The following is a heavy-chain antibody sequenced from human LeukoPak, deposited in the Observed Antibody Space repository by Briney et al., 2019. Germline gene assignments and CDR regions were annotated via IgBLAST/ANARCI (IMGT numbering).Heavy chain of an antibody. CDR2: INDLRNR. CDR3: ARGRGNFYEHSGYPPYWYFDL. Sequence: SETLSLTCAVYGESFTNYYWSWIRPPPGKGLEWIGEINDLRNRQYNPSLESRVTMSVDTSKDQFSLQMSSVTAADTAVYYCARGRGNFYEHSGYPPYWYFDLWGRGTLVTVSS. V-gene: IGHV4-34*01. D-gene: IGHD3-22*01. CDR1: GESFTNYY. J-gene: IGHJ2*01.